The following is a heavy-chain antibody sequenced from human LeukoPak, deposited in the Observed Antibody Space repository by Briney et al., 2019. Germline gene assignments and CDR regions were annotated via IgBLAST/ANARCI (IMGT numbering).Heavy chain of an antibody. J-gene: IGHJ3*02. Sequence: ASVKVSCKASGYTFTGYYMHWVRQAPGQRLEWMGWINPNSGGTNYAQKFQGRVTMTRDTSISTAYMELSRLRSDDTAVYYCARIAAASGAFDIWGQGTMVTVSS. CDR1: GYTFTGYY. V-gene: IGHV1-2*02. CDR2: INPNSGGT. D-gene: IGHD6-13*01. CDR3: ARIAAASGAFDI.